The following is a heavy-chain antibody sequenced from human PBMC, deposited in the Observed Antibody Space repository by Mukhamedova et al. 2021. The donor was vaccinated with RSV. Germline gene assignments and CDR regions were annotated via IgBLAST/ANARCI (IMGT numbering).Heavy chain of an antibody. J-gene: IGHJ4*02. V-gene: IGHV1-18*01. CDR2: ISVYNGDT. Sequence: WMGWISVYNGDTKYAQNLQGRVTMTAETSTTTAFMELRSLRSDDTAIYYCARGLLNYDSSRAHDYWGQGTLVTVSS. CDR3: ARGLLNYDSSRAHDY. D-gene: IGHD3-22*01.